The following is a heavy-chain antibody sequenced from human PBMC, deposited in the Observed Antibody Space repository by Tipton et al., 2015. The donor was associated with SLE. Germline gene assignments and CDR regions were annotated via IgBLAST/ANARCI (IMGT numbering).Heavy chain of an antibody. CDR2: IYYSGST. CDR3: ARDSMEGPFDY. Sequence: TLSLTCTVSGGSISSHHWSWIRQAPGKGLEWIGYIYYSGSTNHNPSPQSRVTISLDTSKNHFSLKLSSVTAADTAVYYCARDSMEGPFDYWGQGTLVIVSS. J-gene: IGHJ4*02. V-gene: IGHV4-59*11. D-gene: IGHD3-3*01. CDR1: GGSISSHH.